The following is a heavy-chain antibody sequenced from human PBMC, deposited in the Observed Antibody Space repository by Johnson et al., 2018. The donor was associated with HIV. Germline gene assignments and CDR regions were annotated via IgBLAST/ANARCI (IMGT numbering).Heavy chain of an antibody. V-gene: IGHV3-30*04. CDR2: ISYDGSNK. CDR1: GFTFSSYA. Sequence: QVQLVESGGGVVQPRRSLRLSCAASGFTFSSYAMHWVRQAPGKGLEWVAVISYDGSNKHYADSVKGRFTISRDNSKNTLYLQMNSRRAEDTAVYYCAKEEGIAAAGGAFEIWGQGTMVTVSS. D-gene: IGHD6-13*01. CDR3: AKEEGIAAAGGAFEI. J-gene: IGHJ3*02.